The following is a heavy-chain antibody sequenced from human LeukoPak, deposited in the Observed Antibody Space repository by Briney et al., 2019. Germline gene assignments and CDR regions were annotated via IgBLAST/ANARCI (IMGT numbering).Heavy chain of an antibody. CDR3: ARDITPYSSSWYGLFDY. Sequence: GGSLRLSCAASGFTFSSYAMSWVRQAPGKGLEWVANIKQDGSEKYYVDSVKGRFTISRDNAKNSLYLQMNSLRAEDTAVYYCARDITPYSSSWYGLFDYWGQGTLVTVSS. CDR1: GFTFSSYA. J-gene: IGHJ4*02. V-gene: IGHV3-7*01. D-gene: IGHD6-13*01. CDR2: IKQDGSEK.